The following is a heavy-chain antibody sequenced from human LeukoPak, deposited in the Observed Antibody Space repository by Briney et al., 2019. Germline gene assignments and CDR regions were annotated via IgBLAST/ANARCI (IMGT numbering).Heavy chain of an antibody. CDR1: GFTFTDYW. CDR3: ARSYSPFDY. J-gene: IGHJ4*02. V-gene: IGHV3-7*05. CDR2: INHDGGVK. Sequence: GRSPRLSCVASGFTFTDYWISWVRQAPGKGLEWGANINHDGGVKYYVDSVKGRFTISRDNAKNSLYLQMNSLRAEDTAMYFCARSYSPFDYWGQGTLVTVSS. D-gene: IGHD6-13*01.